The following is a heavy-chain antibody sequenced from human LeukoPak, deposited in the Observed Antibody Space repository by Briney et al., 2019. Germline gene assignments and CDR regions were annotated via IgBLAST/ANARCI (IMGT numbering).Heavy chain of an antibody. CDR2: IYTSGST. CDR1: GGSISSYY. CDR3: ARHIFDILTGYYFDY. J-gene: IGHJ4*02. V-gene: IGHV4-4*07. Sequence: SETLSLTCTVSGGSISSYYWSWIRQPAGKGLEWIGRIYTSGSTNYNPSLKSRVTMSVDTSKNQFSLKLSSVTAADTAVYYCARHIFDILTGYYFDYWGQGTLVTVSS. D-gene: IGHD3-9*01.